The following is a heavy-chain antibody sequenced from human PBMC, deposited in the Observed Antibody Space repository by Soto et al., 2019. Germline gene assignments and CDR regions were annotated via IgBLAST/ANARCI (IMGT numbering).Heavy chain of an antibody. V-gene: IGHV1-69*06. CDR3: ARDMTRTVVPYFDF. CDR2: IIPISGAA. J-gene: IGHJ4*02. D-gene: IGHD1-7*01. CDR1: GYPFTTYG. Sequence: SVKVSCKASGYPFTTYGMSWVRQAPGQGLEWMGRIIPISGAANYAQKFQGRVTITADKSTSTSYMELSSLRSEDTAVYYCARDMTRTVVPYFDFWGQGTLVTVSS.